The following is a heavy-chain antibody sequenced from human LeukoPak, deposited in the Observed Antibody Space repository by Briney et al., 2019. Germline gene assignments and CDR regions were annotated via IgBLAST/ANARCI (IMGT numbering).Heavy chain of an antibody. CDR2: ISWNSGNI. Sequence: DPGRSLRLSCAVSGLTFDDYAMHWVRQAPGKGLEWVSGISWNSGNIGYADSVKGRFTISRDNAKNSLYLQMHSPRAEDTALYYCAKDILGSGLAWGQGALVTVSS. D-gene: IGHD3-22*01. J-gene: IGHJ5*02. V-gene: IGHV3-9*01. CDR3: AKDILGSGLA. CDR1: GLTFDDYA.